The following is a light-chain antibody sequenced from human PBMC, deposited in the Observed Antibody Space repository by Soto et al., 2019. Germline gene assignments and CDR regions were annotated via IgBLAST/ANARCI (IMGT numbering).Light chain of an antibody. J-gene: IGKJ5*01. CDR1: QGISSY. CDR2: AAS. CDR3: QQLNSYPIN. Sequence: IQLTQSPSSLSASVGDIVSVTCCASQGISSYLAWYQQEPGKAPKLLIYAASTLRSGVPSRFSGSGSGTDFTLTISSLQPEDFATYYCQQLNSYPINFGQGTRLEIK. V-gene: IGKV1-9*01.